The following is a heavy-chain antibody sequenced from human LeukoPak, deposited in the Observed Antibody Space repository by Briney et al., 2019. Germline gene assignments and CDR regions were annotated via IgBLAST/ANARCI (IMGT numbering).Heavy chain of an antibody. D-gene: IGHD2-15*01. CDR2: INQGGSDK. CDR1: GFTFSNYW. Sequence: AGGSLSLSCAASGFTFSNYWMSWVRQAPRKGLEWVANINQGGSDKSYVDSVKGRFTISRDNAKNSLYLEMNSLRVEDTAMYYCARTSRSSSIDDWGQGTLVTVSS. J-gene: IGHJ4*02. CDR3: ARTSRSSSIDD. V-gene: IGHV3-7*01.